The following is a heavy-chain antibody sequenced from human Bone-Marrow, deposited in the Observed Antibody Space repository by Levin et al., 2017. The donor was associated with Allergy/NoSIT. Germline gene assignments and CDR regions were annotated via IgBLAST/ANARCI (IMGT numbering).Heavy chain of an antibody. V-gene: IGHV1-69*06. CDR3: ARDLTSTTHDAFDI. Sequence: ASVKVSCKASGGTFSSYAISWVRQAPGQGLEWMGGIIPIFGTANYAQKFQGRVTITADKSTSTAYMELSSLRSEDTAVYYCARDLTSTTHDAFDIWGQGTMVTVSS. J-gene: IGHJ3*02. D-gene: IGHD2-2*01. CDR1: GGTFSSYA. CDR2: IIPIFGTA.